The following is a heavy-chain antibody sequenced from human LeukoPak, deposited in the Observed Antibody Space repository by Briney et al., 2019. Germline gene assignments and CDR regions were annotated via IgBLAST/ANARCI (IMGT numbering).Heavy chain of an antibody. V-gene: IGHV1-18*01. CDR2: ISAYNGNT. CDR1: GYTFTSYG. J-gene: IGHJ5*02. Sequence: ASVKVSCKASGYTFTSYGISWVRQAPGQGLEWMGWISAYNGNTNYAQKLQGRVTMTTDTSTSTAYMELRSLRSDDTAVYYCARDPVGATPPNWIDPWGQGTLVTVSS. D-gene: IGHD1-26*01. CDR3: ARDPVGATPPNWIDP.